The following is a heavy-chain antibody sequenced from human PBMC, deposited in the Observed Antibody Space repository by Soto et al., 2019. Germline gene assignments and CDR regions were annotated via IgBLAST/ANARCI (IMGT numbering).Heavy chain of an antibody. J-gene: IGHJ4*02. Sequence: ALRLSCTTSGFTFGDYALSWVRQAPGKGLEWVGFIRRDAYGGTTDYAASVKGRVTISRDDSKSIAYLQMNSLRTEDTAVYYCTRASSLDFDFWGQGTLVTVSS. CDR3: TRASSLDFDF. V-gene: IGHV3-49*04. D-gene: IGHD3-16*01. CDR1: GFTFGDYA. CDR2: IRRDAYGGTT.